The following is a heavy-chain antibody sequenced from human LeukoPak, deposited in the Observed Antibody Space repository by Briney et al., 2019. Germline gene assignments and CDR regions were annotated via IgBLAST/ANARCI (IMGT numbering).Heavy chain of an antibody. CDR3: ARGPFGLWELPSDDAFDI. Sequence: PGGSLRLSCAASGFTVSSNYMSWVRQAPGKGLEWVSVIYSGGTTYYADSVKGRFTISRDNSKNTLYLQMSSLRAEDTALYYCARGPFGLWELPSDDAFDIWGQGTMVTVSS. CDR2: IYSGGTT. J-gene: IGHJ3*02. V-gene: IGHV3-66*01. D-gene: IGHD1-26*01. CDR1: GFTVSSNY.